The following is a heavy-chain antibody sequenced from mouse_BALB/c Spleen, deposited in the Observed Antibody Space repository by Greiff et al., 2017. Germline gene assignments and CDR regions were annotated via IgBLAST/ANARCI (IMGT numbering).Heavy chain of an antibody. V-gene: IGHV2-9*02. CDR3: ASDYYGSSYGYFDY. CDR2: IWAGGST. CDR1: GFSLTSYG. Sequence: QVQLKESGPGLVAPSQSLSITCTVSGFSLTSYGVHWVRQPPGKGLEWLGVIWAGGSTNYNSALMSRLSISKDNSKSQVFLKMNRLQTDDTAMYYCASDYYGSSYGYFDYWGQGTTLTVSS. D-gene: IGHD1-1*01. J-gene: IGHJ2*01.